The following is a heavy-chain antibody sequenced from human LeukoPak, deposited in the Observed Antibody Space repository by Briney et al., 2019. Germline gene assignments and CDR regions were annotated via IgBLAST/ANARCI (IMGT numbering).Heavy chain of an antibody. CDR3: AKGEYSSSWYDAFDI. CDR1: GFTFSSYS. V-gene: IGHV3-9*01. Sequence: PGGSLRLSCAASGFTFSSYSMNWVRQAPGKGLEWVSGISWNSGSIGYADSVKGRFTISRDNAKNSLYLQMNSLRAEDTALYYCAKGEYSSSWYDAFDIWGQGTMVTVSS. CDR2: ISWNSGSI. D-gene: IGHD6-13*01. J-gene: IGHJ3*02.